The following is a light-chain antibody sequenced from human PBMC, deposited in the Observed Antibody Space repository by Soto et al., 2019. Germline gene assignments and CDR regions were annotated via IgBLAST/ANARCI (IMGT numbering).Light chain of an antibody. CDR1: QSISSD. Sequence: ERVVTQSPATLSVCPGGRATLSCRASQSISSDLAWYQQKPGQPPRLLIYGASTRATGIPARFGGSGPAKDVTLTITTLPSDHLAVSSCPPYQFRPLTCRGGTQGDIK. CDR3: PPYQFRPLT. V-gene: IGKV3-15*01. CDR2: GAS. J-gene: IGKJ4*01.